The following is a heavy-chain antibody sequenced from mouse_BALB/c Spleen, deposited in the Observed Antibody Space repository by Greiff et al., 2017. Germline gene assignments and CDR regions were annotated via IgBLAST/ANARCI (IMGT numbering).Heavy chain of an antibody. V-gene: IGHV1-14*01. Sequence: EVKLQESGPELVKPGASVKMSCKASGYTFTSYVMHWVKQKPGQGLEWIGYINPYNDGTKYNEKFKGKATLTSDKSSSTAYMELSSLTSEDSAVYYCARSGLYDGYPHYAMDYWGQGTSVTVSS. CDR2: INPYNDGT. CDR3: ARSGLYDGYPHYAMDY. CDR1: GYTFTSYV. D-gene: IGHD2-3*01. J-gene: IGHJ4*01.